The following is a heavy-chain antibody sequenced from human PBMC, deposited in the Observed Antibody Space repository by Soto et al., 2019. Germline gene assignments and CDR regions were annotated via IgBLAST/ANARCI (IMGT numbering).Heavy chain of an antibody. Sequence: QVQLQESGPGLVKPSETLSLTCTVSGGSISSYYWSWIRQPPGMGLEWIGYMYNTGSTIYNPSLKSRVTISVDTSKNQFSLKLNSVTAADTAVYYCARDLWGYCGTDCYPLDVWGQGTTVTVSS. V-gene: IGHV4-59*01. CDR1: GGSISSYY. CDR2: MYNTGST. CDR3: ARDLWGYCGTDCYPLDV. D-gene: IGHD2-21*02. J-gene: IGHJ6*02.